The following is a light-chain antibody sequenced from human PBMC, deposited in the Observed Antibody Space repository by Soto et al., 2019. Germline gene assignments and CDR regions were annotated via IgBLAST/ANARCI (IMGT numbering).Light chain of an antibody. CDR1: QSVSSN. CDR3: QQREHWPPIT. V-gene: IGKV3-15*01. Sequence: ERVRTQSPATLSLSTGERATLSCRASQSVSSNLAWYQQKPGQAPRLLIYGASTRATGIPARFSGSGSGTEFTLTISSLQSEDFAVYYCQQREHWPPITFGQGTRLEIK. J-gene: IGKJ5*01. CDR2: GAS.